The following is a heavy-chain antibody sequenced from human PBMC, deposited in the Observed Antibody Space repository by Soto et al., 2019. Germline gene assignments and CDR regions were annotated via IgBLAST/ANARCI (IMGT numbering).Heavy chain of an antibody. D-gene: IGHD3-10*01. CDR2: VNPTNGDT. CDR3: AKVSRKGSAIDFDY. Sequence: QVQLVQSGAELKKPGASVKVSCKASGYTFSNYDMNWVRQATGQGPEWIGWVNPTNGDTGYAQKFQGRVTXPTDISTATAYMELTSLRSEDTAIYYCAKVSRKGSAIDFDYWGQGTLITVSS. V-gene: IGHV1-8*01. CDR1: GYTFSNYD. J-gene: IGHJ4*02.